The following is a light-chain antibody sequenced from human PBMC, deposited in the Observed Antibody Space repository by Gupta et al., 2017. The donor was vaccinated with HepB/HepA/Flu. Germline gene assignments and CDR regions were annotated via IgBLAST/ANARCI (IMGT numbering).Light chain of an antibody. V-gene: IGLV1-47*02. Sequence: QPVLTQPPSASGTPAQMVTISCSGSSSNIGNDNAYWYQQLPGTAPKLLIYNDNQRPSGVPDRFSGSKSGTTASLAISGLRSEDEADYYCVGWDDSLSGYVFGAGTKVTVL. CDR2: NDN. CDR1: SSNIGNDN. CDR3: VGWDDSLSGYV. J-gene: IGLJ1*01.